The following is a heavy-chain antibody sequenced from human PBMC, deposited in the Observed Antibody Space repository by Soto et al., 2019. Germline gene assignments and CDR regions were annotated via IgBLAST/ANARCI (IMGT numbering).Heavy chain of an antibody. Sequence: HPGGSLRLSCAASGFTFSSYAMSWVRQAPGKGLEWVSAISGSGGSTYYADSVKGRFAISRDNSKNTLYLQMNSLRAEDTAVYYCAKETGYSSSWEKIDYWGQGTLVTVSS. CDR1: GFTFSSYA. CDR3: AKETGYSSSWEKIDY. D-gene: IGHD6-13*01. CDR2: ISGSGGST. V-gene: IGHV3-23*01. J-gene: IGHJ4*02.